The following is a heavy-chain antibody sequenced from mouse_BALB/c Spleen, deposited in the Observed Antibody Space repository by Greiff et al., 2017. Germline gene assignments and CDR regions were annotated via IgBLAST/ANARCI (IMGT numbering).Heavy chain of an antibody. CDR2: ISSGSSTI. J-gene: IGHJ1*01. Sequence: DVMLVESGGGLVQPGGSRKLSCAASGFTFSSFGMHWVRQAPEKGLEWVAYISSGSSTIYYADTVKGRFTISRDNPKNTLFLQMTSLRSEDTAMYYCARSKGHFDVWGAGTTVTVSS. V-gene: IGHV5-17*02. CDR1: GFTFSSFG. CDR3: ARSKGHFDV.